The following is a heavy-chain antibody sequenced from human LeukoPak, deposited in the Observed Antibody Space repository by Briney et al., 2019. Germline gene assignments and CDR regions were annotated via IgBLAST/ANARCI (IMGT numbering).Heavy chain of an antibody. J-gene: IGHJ4*02. Sequence: PSETLSLTCAVYGGSFSGYYWSWIRQPPGEGLEWIGEINHSGSTNYNPSLKSRVTISVDTSKNQFSLKLSSVTAADAAVYYCARGSKYYDILGWGQGTLVTVSS. V-gene: IGHV4-34*01. D-gene: IGHD3-9*01. CDR1: GGSFSGYY. CDR2: INHSGST. CDR3: ARGSKYYDILG.